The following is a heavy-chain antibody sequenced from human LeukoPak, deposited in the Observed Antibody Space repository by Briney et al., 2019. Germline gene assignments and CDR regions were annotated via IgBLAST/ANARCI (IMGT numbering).Heavy chain of an antibody. CDR1: GYTFTSYY. V-gene: IGHV1-46*01. CDR3: ARGDCSGGNCYHLDY. Sequence: ASVQVSCKASGYTFTSYYMHWVRQAPGQGLEWMGIINPGGGTSSYPQKFQGRVTMARDTSTSTVYMELSSLRSEDTAVYDCARGDCSGGNCYHLDYWGQGTLVIVAS. D-gene: IGHD2-15*01. J-gene: IGHJ4*02. CDR2: INPGGGTS.